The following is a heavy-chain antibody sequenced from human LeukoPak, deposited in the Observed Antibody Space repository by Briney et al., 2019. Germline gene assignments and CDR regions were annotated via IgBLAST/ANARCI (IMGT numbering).Heavy chain of an antibody. V-gene: IGHV3-11*01. CDR3: ARSTDGSGSYYYYGMDV. J-gene: IGHJ6*02. Sequence: SSGNPIHYADSVRGRFTISRDNAKNSLYLHMNSLRAEDAAVYYCARSTDGSGSYYYYGMDVWGQGTTVTVSS. CDR2: SSGNPI. D-gene: IGHD3-10*01.